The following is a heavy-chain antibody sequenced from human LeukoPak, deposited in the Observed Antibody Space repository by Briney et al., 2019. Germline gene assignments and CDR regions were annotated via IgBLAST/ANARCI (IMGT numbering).Heavy chain of an antibody. J-gene: IGHJ4*02. D-gene: IGHD4-23*01. CDR2: IYYSGST. Sequence: PSETLSLTCTVSGGSISSSSYYWGWIRQTPGKGMEWIGSIYYSGSTYYNPSLKSRVTISVDTSKNQFSLKLSSVTAADTAVYYCARSGGNSRGGTNFDYWGQGTLVTVSS. CDR1: GGSISSSSYY. CDR3: ARSGGNSRGGTNFDY. V-gene: IGHV4-39*01.